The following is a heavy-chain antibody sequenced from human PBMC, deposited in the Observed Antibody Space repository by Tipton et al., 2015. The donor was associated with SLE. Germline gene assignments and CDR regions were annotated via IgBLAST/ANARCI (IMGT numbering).Heavy chain of an antibody. D-gene: IGHD5-24*01. CDR3: LRALNNGWRLGARFDP. CDR2: INTSGAT. J-gene: IGHJ5*02. CDR1: GGSLSNYY. Sequence: GLVKPSETLYLTCTVSGGSLSNYYWSWIRQPAGKGLEWIGHINTSGATNNNPSLKSRVTISRDTSKNQFSLKLSSVTAADTAVYHCLRALNNGWRLGARFDPWGQGTLVSVSS. V-gene: IGHV4-4*08.